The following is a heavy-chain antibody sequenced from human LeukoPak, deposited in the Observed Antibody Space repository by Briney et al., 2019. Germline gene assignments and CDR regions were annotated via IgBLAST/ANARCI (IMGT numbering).Heavy chain of an antibody. J-gene: IGHJ4*02. CDR1: GFTFSTYG. CDR3: AKDRGELLWFGEFLSNPDY. D-gene: IGHD3-10*01. Sequence: GRSLRLSCAASGFTFSTYGMHWVRQAPGKGLEWVAVISNDGSNKYYADSVKGRFTVSRDNSKNTLYLQMNSLRTEDTAMYYCAKDRGELLWFGEFLSNPDYWGQGTLVTVSS. V-gene: IGHV3-30*18. CDR2: ISNDGSNK.